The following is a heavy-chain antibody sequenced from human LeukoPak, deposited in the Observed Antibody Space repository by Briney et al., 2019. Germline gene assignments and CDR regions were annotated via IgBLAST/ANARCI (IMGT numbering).Heavy chain of an antibody. CDR3: ARWLGYCSSSSCYQPFDC. D-gene: IGHD2-2*01. CDR1: GYSFSSCW. V-gene: IGHV5-51*01. J-gene: IGHJ4*02. CDR2: IYPGDSDA. Sequence: GESLKISGKGSGYSFSSCWIGWVRQMPGKGLEWMGIIYPGDSDARYSPSFQGQVTISADKSISTTYLHWSSLKASDTAMYYCARWLGYCSSSSCYQPFDCWGQGTLVTVSS.